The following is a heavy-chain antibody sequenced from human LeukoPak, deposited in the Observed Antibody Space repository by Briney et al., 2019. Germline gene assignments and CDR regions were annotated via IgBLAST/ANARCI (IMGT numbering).Heavy chain of an antibody. CDR2: INPNSGGT. CDR1: GYTFTGYY. V-gene: IGHV1-2*02. Sequence: ASVKVSCKASGYTFTGYYMHWVRQAPGRGLEWMGWINPNSGGTNYAQKFQGRVTMTRDTSNSTAYMELSRLRSDDTAVYYCARGPPYCSSTSCRFFDYWGQGTLVTVSS. CDR3: ARGPPYCSSTSCRFFDY. J-gene: IGHJ4*02. D-gene: IGHD2-2*01.